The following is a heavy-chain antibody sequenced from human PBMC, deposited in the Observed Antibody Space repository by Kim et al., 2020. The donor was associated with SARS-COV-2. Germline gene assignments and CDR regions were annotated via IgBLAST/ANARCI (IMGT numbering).Heavy chain of an antibody. J-gene: IGHJ6*02. CDR1: GGSISSYY. D-gene: IGHD6-19*01. V-gene: IGHV4-59*01. CDR2: IYYSGST. Sequence: SETLSLTCTVSGGSISSYYWSWIRQPPGKGLEWIGYIYYSGSTNYNPSLKSRVTISVDTSKNQFSLKLSSVTAADTAVYYCARCGYDFGSIAVAGSSYYYYGMDVWGQGTTVTVSS. CDR3: ARCGYDFGSIAVAGSSYYYYGMDV.